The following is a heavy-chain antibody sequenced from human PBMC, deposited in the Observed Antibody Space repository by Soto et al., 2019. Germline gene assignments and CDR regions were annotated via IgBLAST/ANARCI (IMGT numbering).Heavy chain of an antibody. J-gene: IGHJ4*02. V-gene: IGHV3-23*01. D-gene: IGHD3-3*01. CDR2: ISGSGDSS. Sequence: GGSLRLSCTASGFTFSSFGMAWVRQAPGKGLEWVSAISGSGDSSYYADSVKDRFTISRDNPTNTLYLQMNNLRAEDTAVYYCARGKGLRFLEWLTLWGQGTLVTISS. CDR3: ARGKGLRFLEWLTL. CDR1: GFTFSSFG.